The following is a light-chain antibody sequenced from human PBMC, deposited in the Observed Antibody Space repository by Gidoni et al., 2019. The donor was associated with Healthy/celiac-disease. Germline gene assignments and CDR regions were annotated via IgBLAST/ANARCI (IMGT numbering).Light chain of an antibody. Sequence: QSALPQPRSVSGSPGQSVTISCTGTSSDVGGYNYVSWYQQHPGKAPNLMIYDVSKRPAGVPDRFSGSKSGNTASLTISGLQAEDEAEYYCCSYAGSYTYVFGTGTKVTVL. CDR1: SSDVGGYNY. V-gene: IGLV2-11*01. CDR3: CSYAGSYTYV. J-gene: IGLJ1*01. CDR2: DVS.